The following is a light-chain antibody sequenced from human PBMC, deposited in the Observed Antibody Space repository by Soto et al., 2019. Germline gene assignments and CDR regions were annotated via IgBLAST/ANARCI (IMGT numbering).Light chain of an antibody. Sequence: IVLTQSPGTLSLSPGERATLSCMASQSVSSAYFAWYQHRPGQPPTPLLYAASSRVPGIPDRCSGSGSETDVPLTISRLEPEDFAVYYCQHYGSSSTWRCGQGTKVDIK. CDR2: AAS. CDR3: QHYGSSSTWR. J-gene: IGKJ1*01. V-gene: IGKV3-20*01. CDR1: QSVSSAY.